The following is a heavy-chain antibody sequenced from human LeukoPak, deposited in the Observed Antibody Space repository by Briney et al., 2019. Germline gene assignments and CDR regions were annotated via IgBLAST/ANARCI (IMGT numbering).Heavy chain of an antibody. V-gene: IGHV3-7*01. Sequence: PGGALRLSCAASGFTFSIHGRTWVRQAPGKGLEGVANIKEEGRVKYYVDSVKGRFTISRDNAKKSLYLQMNSLRGEDTAVYFCARRWKLSLDVWGQGTTVTVSS. D-gene: IGHD5-24*01. CDR3: ARRWKLSLDV. CDR1: GFTFSIHG. J-gene: IGHJ6*02. CDR2: IKEEGRVK.